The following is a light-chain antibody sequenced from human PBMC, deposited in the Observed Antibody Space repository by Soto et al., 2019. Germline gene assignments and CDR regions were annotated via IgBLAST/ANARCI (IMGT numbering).Light chain of an antibody. V-gene: IGLV2-14*01. CDR2: EVS. CDR3: SSYTNSNILHYV. CDR1: SSDVGGYRY. J-gene: IGLJ1*01. Sequence: QSVLTQPASVSGSPGQSITISCTGTSSDVGGYRYVSWYQQHPGKAPKLLIYEVSNRPSGVSNRFSGSKSGNTASLTISGLQAEDEGDYYCSSYTNSNILHYVFGTGTKVTVL.